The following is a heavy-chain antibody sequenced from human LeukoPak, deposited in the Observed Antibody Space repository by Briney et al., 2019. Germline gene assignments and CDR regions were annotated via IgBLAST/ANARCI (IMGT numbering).Heavy chain of an antibody. Sequence: GGSLGLSCAASGFTFSSYSMNWVRQAPGKGLEWVSSISSSSSYIYYADSVKGRFTISRDYAKNSLYLQMNSLRAEDTAVYYCARDEAYSYGSYDYWGQGTLVTVSS. CDR2: ISSSSSYI. V-gene: IGHV3-21*01. D-gene: IGHD5-18*01. CDR1: GFTFSSYS. CDR3: ARDEAYSYGSYDY. J-gene: IGHJ4*02.